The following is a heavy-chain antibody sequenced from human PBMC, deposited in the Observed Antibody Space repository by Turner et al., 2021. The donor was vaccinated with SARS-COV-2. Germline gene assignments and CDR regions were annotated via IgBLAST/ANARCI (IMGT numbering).Heavy chain of an antibody. J-gene: IGHJ4*02. Sequence: QVQLLESASGLVKPLETLSLTCTVSSGSIRNNFCSWIRQSAGRGLEWIGRLHSSGSTDYNPSLKSRVAMSLDTSKNQFSLNSFSVTFADTAVYYCVMSPRQVGATGDYWGQGTLVTVSS. CDR3: VMSPRQVGATGDY. D-gene: IGHD1-26*01. CDR1: SGSIRNNF. V-gene: IGHV4-4*07. CDR2: LHSSGST.